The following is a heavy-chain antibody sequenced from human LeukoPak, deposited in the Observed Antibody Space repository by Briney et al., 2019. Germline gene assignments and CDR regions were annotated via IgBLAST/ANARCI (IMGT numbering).Heavy chain of an antibody. Sequence: GGSLRLSCAASGFTFSSYSMNWVRQAPGKGLEWVSSISSSSSYIYYADSVKGRFTISRDNAKNSLYLQMNSLRAGDTAVYYCARDWDIVVVPAAIGEGTFGYWGQGTLVTVSS. V-gene: IGHV3-21*01. J-gene: IGHJ4*02. CDR1: GFTFSSYS. CDR2: ISSSSSYI. D-gene: IGHD2-2*01. CDR3: ARDWDIVVVPAAIGEGTFGY.